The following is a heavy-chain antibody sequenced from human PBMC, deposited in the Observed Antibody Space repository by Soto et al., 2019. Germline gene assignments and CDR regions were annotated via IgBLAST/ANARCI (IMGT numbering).Heavy chain of an antibody. CDR1: GFTFSSYA. CDR3: ARTSGSYLPAYYYYYGMDV. D-gene: IGHD1-26*01. J-gene: IGHJ6*02. Sequence: QVQLVESGGGVVQPGRSLRLSCAASGFTFSSYAMHWVRQAPGKGLEWVAVISYDGSNKYYADSVKGRFTISRDNSKNTLYLQMNSLRAADSAVYYCARTSGSYLPAYYYYYGMDVWGQGTTVTVSS. V-gene: IGHV3-30-3*01. CDR2: ISYDGSNK.